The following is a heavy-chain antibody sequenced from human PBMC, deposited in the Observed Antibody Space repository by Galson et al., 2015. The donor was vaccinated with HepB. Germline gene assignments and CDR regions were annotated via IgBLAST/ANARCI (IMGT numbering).Heavy chain of an antibody. Sequence: SLRLSCAASGFTFSNYGMHWVRQAPGKGLEWVAVISHDGNNKYYADSVNGRFAISRDDSKNTLFLQMSSLRDEDTAVYYCAKPNLAYNDFWSGSNNWFDPWGQGTLVTVSS. CDR3: AKPNLAYNDFWSGSNNWFDP. CDR2: ISHDGNNK. V-gene: IGHV3-30*18. CDR1: GFTFSNYG. J-gene: IGHJ5*02. D-gene: IGHD3-3*01.